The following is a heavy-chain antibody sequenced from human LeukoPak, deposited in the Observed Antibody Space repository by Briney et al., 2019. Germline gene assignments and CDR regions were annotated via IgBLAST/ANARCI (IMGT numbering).Heavy chain of an antibody. D-gene: IGHD3-22*01. V-gene: IGHV3-7*03. CDR1: EFGFSTYW. CDR2: IKEDGTEK. J-gene: IGHJ5*02. CDR3: AKDLNTMKVVVTDNWFDL. Sequence: QTGGSLRLSCAASEFGFSTYWMSWVRQAPGKGLEWVANIKEDGTEKYYVGSVKGRFTISRDNSKNTLYLQVNSLTAEDTAVYYCAKDLNTMKVVVTDNWFDLWGQGTLVTVSS.